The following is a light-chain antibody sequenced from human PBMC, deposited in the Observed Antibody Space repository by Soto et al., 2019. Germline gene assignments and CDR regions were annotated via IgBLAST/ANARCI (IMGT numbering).Light chain of an antibody. CDR2: DAS. J-gene: IGKJ5*01. Sequence: EIVLTQSPATLSLSPGERATLSCRASQSVSSYLAWYQQKAGQAPRLLIYDASNRATGIPARFSGSGSGTDFTLTISSLEPEDFAVYFCQHSSNLPLTFGQGPRMEIK. V-gene: IGKV3-11*01. CDR1: QSVSSY. CDR3: QHSSNLPLT.